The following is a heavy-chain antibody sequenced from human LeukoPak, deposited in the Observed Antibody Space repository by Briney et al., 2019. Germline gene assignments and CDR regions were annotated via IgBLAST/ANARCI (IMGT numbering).Heavy chain of an antibody. V-gene: IGHV3-21*01. Sequence: GGSLRLSCAASGFTFSSYSMNWVRQAPGKGLEWVSSISSSSSYIYYADSVKGRSTISRDNAKNSLYLQMNSLRAEDTAVYYCARDSGGSYAGMDYWGQGTLVTVSS. CDR1: GFTFSSYS. CDR2: ISSSSSYI. CDR3: ARDSGGSYAGMDY. D-gene: IGHD2-15*01. J-gene: IGHJ4*02.